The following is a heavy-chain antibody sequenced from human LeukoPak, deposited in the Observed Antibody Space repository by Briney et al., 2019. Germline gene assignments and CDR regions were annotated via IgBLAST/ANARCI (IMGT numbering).Heavy chain of an antibody. D-gene: IGHD3-22*01. CDR1: GYTFTSYG. CDR3: ARVSGVYYYDSSGYDY. CDR2: INSYNGNT. V-gene: IGHV1-18*01. Sequence: ASVKVSCKASGYTFTSYGISWVRQAPGQGLEGMGWINSYNGNTNYAQKLQGRVTMTTDTSTSTAYMELRSLRSDDTAVYYCARVSGVYYYDSSGYDYWGQGTLVTVSS. J-gene: IGHJ4*02.